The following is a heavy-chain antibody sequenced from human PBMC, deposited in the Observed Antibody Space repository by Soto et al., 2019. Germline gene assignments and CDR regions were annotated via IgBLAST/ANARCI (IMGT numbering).Heavy chain of an antibody. J-gene: IGHJ6*02. CDR2: ISPYNDYT. CDR3: ARGGYYDNTWGKLSHYGLDV. V-gene: IGHV1-18*01. CDR1: GYTFIRYG. D-gene: IGHD3-16*01. Sequence: QVQLVQSAAEVKKPGASVKVSCKASGYTFIRYGITWVRQAPGQGLEWMGWISPYNDYTIYAQKVQGRVTMTTDTATRTGYMELRSLKSEDTAVYYGARGGYYDNTWGKLSHYGLDVWGQGTSVTVSS.